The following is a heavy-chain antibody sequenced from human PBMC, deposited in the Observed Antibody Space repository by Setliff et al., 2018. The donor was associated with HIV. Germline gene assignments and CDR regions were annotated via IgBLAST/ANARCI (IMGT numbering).Heavy chain of an antibody. CDR3: ARDAFDYTAYYYSYMDV. Sequence: ASVKVSCKASGYTFTNYYIHWVRQAPGQGLEWMGIINSSGGSTTYAQKFQGRVTLTRDTSTSTVYMELSSLRSEDTAVYYCARDAFDYTAYYYSYMDVWGKGTTVTVSS. CDR1: GYTFTNYY. V-gene: IGHV1-46*01. CDR2: INSSGGST. D-gene: IGHD2-2*02. J-gene: IGHJ6*03.